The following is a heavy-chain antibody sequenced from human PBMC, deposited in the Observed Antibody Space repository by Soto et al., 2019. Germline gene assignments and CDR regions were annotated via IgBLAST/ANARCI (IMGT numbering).Heavy chain of an antibody. CDR2: ITSKTDGGTT. J-gene: IGHJ6*02. Sequence: EVQLVESGGGLVKPGGSLRLSCAASGFTFSNAWMNWVRQAPGKGLEWVGRITSKTDGGTTDYAAPVKGRFTISRDDSKNTRYLQRNSLKTEDTAVYYCTTQTGTLWTYDYYGMDVWGQGTTVTVSS. V-gene: IGHV3-15*07. CDR3: TTQTGTLWTYDYYGMDV. D-gene: IGHD2-21*01. CDR1: GFTFSNAW.